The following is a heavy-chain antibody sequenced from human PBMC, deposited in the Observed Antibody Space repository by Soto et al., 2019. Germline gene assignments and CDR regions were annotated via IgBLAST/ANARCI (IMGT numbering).Heavy chain of an antibody. CDR1: GYTFISYY. V-gene: IGHV1-46*01. CDR2: INPSGGST. CDR3: AREHLCGGRCYVNYFDP. D-gene: IGHD2-15*01. J-gene: IGHJ5*02. Sequence: ASVKVSCKASGYTFISYYMHWVRQAPGQGLEWMGIINPSGGSTSYAQKFQGRVTTTRDTSTSTVYMELSSLRSEDTAVYYCAREHLCGGRCYVNYFDPWGQGTMVTVYS.